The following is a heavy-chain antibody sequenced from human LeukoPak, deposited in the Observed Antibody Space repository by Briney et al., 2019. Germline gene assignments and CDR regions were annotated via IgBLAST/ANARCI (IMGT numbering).Heavy chain of an antibody. D-gene: IGHD3-22*01. CDR2: IYYSGST. Sequence: SETLSLTCTVSGGSISSSSYYWGWIRQPPGKGLEWIGSIYYSGSTYYNPSLKSRVTISVDTSKNQFSLKLSSVTAADTAVYYCARERGYDSSFWNYWGQGTLVTASS. J-gene: IGHJ4*02. V-gene: IGHV4-39*07. CDR3: ARERGYDSSFWNY. CDR1: GGSISSSSYY.